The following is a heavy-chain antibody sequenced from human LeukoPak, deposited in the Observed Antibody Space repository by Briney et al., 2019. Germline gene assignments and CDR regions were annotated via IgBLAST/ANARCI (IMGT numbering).Heavy chain of an antibody. CDR3: ARERFLYDSSGPYWFDP. CDR2: IYYSGST. CDR1: GGSISSHY. J-gene: IGHJ5*02. V-gene: IGHV4-59*11. D-gene: IGHD3-22*01. Sequence: SETLSLTCTVSGGSISSHYWSWTRQPPGKGLEWIGYIYYSGSTNYNPSLKSRVTISVDTSKNQFSLKLSSVTAADTAVYYCARERFLYDSSGPYWFDPWGQGTLVTVSS.